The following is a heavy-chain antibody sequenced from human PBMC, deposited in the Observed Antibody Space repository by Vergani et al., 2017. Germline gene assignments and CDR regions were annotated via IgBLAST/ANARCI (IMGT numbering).Heavy chain of an antibody. CDR2: IYSGGST. V-gene: IGHV3-53*02. CDR3: AKVFVVVPAASYYFDY. Sequence: EVQLVETGGGLIQPGGSLRLSCAASGFTVSSNYMSWVRQAPGKGLEWVSVIYSGGSTYYADSVKGRFTISRDNSKNTLYLQMNSLRAEDTAVYYCAKVFVVVPAASYYFDYWGQGTLVTVSS. CDR1: GFTVSSNY. J-gene: IGHJ4*02. D-gene: IGHD2-2*01.